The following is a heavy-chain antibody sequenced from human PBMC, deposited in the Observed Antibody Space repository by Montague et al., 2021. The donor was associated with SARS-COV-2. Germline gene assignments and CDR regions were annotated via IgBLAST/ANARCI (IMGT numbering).Heavy chain of an antibody. J-gene: IGHJ1*01. CDR2: ISWSGGSL. Sequence: SLRLSCAASGFSFDDYAMHWVRQAPGKGLEWVSGISWSGGSLDYADSVKGRFTISRDNAKNSLYLQMNSLRAEDTALYYCAKGGVFAEYLQHWGQGTLVTVSS. CDR1: GFSFDDYA. V-gene: IGHV3-9*01. CDR3: AKGGVFAEYLQH. D-gene: IGHD6-13*01.